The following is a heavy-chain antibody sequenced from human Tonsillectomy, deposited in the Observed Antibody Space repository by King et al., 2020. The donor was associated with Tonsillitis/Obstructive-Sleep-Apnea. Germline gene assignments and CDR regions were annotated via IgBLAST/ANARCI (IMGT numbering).Heavy chain of an antibody. V-gene: IGHV4-34*01. Sequence: VQLQQWGAGLLKPSETLSLTCAVYGGSFSGNHWSWIRQPPGKGIEWIGEINNSGSTNYNPSLKSRVSISVDTSKNQFSLKLSSLTAADTALFYCARSLPDPFYYYMDVWGKGTTVTVSS. D-gene: IGHD1-14*01. J-gene: IGHJ6*03. CDR3: ARSLPDPFYYYMDV. CDR1: GGSFSGNH. CDR2: INNSGST.